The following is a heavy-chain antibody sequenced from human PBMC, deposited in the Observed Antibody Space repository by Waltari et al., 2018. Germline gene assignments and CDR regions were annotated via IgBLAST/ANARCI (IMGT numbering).Heavy chain of an antibody. Sequence: QVQLVQSGAEVKKPGASVKVSCKASGYTFTDYYIHWVRQAPGQGLEWGGWSNPNNGGKNYAQKFQGRVTMTRDTSISTAYMELSRLRSDDTAIYYCARVGYYGSGSYLSYWGQGTLVTVSS. CDR1: GYTFTDYY. V-gene: IGHV1-2*02. CDR3: ARVGYYGSGSYLSY. D-gene: IGHD3-10*01. CDR2: SNPNNGGK. J-gene: IGHJ4*02.